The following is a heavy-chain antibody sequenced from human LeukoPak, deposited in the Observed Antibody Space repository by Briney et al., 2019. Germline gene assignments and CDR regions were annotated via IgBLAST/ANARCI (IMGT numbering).Heavy chain of an antibody. CDR3: ARDRALYDSRRGYYYTEDDY. D-gene: IGHD3-22*01. CDR1: GFTFSSYG. CDR2: IWYDGSNK. V-gene: IGHV3-33*01. Sequence: GGSLRLSCAASGFTFSSYGMHWVRQAPGKGLEWVAVIWYDGSNKHYADSVKGRFTISRDNAKSSLYLQMNSLRADDTAVYYCARDRALYDSRRGYYYTEDDYWGQGTLVTVSS. J-gene: IGHJ4*02.